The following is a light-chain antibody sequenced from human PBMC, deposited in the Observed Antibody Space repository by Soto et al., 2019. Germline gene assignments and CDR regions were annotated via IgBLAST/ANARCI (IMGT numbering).Light chain of an antibody. J-gene: IGKJ4*01. CDR1: QSVDSY. Sequence: EIVLTQSPATLSLSPGERATLSCRASQSVDSYLAWYQQKPGQPPRLLIFDASNRPTGIPARFSGSGSGTDFTLTISGLEPEDFGVYYCQQHSSRVTFGGGTKVEIK. CDR2: DAS. CDR3: QQHSSRVT. V-gene: IGKV3-11*01.